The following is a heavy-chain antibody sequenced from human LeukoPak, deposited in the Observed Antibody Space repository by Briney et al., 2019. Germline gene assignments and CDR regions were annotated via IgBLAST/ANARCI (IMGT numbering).Heavy chain of an antibody. CDR2: ISGSADNT. V-gene: IGHV3-23*01. CDR1: GFTFSTYA. D-gene: IGHD1-26*01. Sequence: GGSLRLSCAASGFTFSTYAMTWVRQAPGKGLEWVSAISGSADNTYYADSVKGRFTISRDNSKDTLYLRINSLRAEDTAKYYCAKNIMGATVLDYWGQGTLVTVSS. CDR3: AKNIMGATVLDY. J-gene: IGHJ4*02.